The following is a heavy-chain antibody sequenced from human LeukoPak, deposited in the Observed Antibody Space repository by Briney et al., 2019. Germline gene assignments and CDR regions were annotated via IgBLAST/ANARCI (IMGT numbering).Heavy chain of an antibody. J-gene: IGHJ4*02. CDR1: GFTFDDYA. Sequence: GGSLRLSCAASGFTFDDYAMHWVRQAPGKGLEWVSGISWNSGSIGYADSVKGRFTISRDNAKNSLYLQMNSLRAEDTALYYCAKDSTGYSRYGVSHWGQGTLVTVSS. CDR3: AKDSTGYSRYGVSH. CDR2: ISWNSGSI. V-gene: IGHV3-9*01. D-gene: IGHD6-13*01.